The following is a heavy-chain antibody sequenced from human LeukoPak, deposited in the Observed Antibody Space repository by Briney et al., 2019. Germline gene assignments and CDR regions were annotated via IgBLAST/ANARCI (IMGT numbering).Heavy chain of an antibody. D-gene: IGHD4-17*01. V-gene: IGHV4-34*01. Sequence: PSETLSLTCAVYGGSFSGYYWSWIRQPPGKGLEWIGEINHSGSTNYNPSLKSRVTISVDTSKNQFSLKLTSVTAADTAMYYCARVIYGDYLSLDYWGQGTLVTVSS. CDR2: INHSGST. CDR1: GGSFSGYY. CDR3: ARVIYGDYLSLDY. J-gene: IGHJ4*02.